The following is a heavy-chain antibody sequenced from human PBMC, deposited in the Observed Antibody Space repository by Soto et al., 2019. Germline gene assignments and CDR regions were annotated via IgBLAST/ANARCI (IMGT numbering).Heavy chain of an antibody. CDR2: TRNKANSYTT. J-gene: IGHJ4*02. Sequence: GGSLRLSCAASGFTFSDHYMDWVRQAPGKGLEWVGRTRNKANSYTTEYAASVKGRFTISRDDSKNSLYLQMNSLKTEDTAVYYCAVRGIRPWEERARGPFDYWGQGTLVTVSS. CDR3: AVRGIRPWEERARGPFDY. V-gene: IGHV3-72*01. D-gene: IGHD3-10*01. CDR1: GFTFSDHY.